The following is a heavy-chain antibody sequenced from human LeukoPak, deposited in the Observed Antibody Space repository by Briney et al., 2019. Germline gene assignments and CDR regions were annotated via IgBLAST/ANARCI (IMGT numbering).Heavy chain of an antibody. D-gene: IGHD6-6*01. CDR3: ASSSSSSGVDAFDI. J-gene: IGHJ3*02. Sequence: GASVKVSCKASGYTFTGYYMHWVRQAPGQGLEWMGWINPNSGGTNYAQKFQGRVTMTRDTSISTAYMELSRLRSDDTAVYYCASSSSSSGVDAFDIWGQGTMVTVSS. V-gene: IGHV1-2*02. CDR2: INPNSGGT. CDR1: GYTFTGYY.